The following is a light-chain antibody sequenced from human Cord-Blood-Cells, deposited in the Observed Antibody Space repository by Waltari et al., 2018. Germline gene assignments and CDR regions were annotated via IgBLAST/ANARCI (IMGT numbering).Light chain of an antibody. Sequence: SSELTQDPAVSVALGQTVRITCQGDSLRSYYASWYQQKPGQAPVLVIYGKNSRPSGTPDLFSGSSSGNTASWTITGAQAEDEADYYCNSRDSSGNRWVFGGGTKLTVL. CDR1: SLRSYY. V-gene: IGLV3-19*01. CDR3: NSRDSSGNRWV. CDR2: GKN. J-gene: IGLJ3*02.